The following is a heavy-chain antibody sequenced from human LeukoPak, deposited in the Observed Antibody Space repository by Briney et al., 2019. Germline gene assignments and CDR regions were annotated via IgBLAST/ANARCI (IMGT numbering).Heavy chain of an antibody. V-gene: IGHV3-23*01. D-gene: IGHD2/OR15-2a*01. CDR1: GFSLSSYG. J-gene: IGHJ4*02. CDR3: ATSGLSRFGF. CDR2: LSDSGGGT. Sequence: GGSLRLSCAASGFSLSSYGMTWVRQAPGKGLEWVSTLSDSGGGTYYADSVKGRFTISRDNSRNTLYLQMHSLRVEDTAVYYCATSGLSRFGFWGQGTLVTVSS.